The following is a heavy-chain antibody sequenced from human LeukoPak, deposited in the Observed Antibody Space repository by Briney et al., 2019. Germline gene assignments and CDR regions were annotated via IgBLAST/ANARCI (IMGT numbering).Heavy chain of an antibody. J-gene: IGHJ3*01. D-gene: IGHD3-10*01. V-gene: IGHV3-23*01. CDR1: GFTFSSYA. CDR2: ISGSGGST. Sequence: PGGSLTLSCTASGFTFSSYAMNWVRQAPGKRLEWVSGISGSGGSTHYADSVTGRFIFSKDNSKNTLHLQMNSLRDEDAAMYHCAKGNYYSSGSCDAFDVWGQGTLVTVSS. CDR3: AKGNYYSSGSCDAFDV.